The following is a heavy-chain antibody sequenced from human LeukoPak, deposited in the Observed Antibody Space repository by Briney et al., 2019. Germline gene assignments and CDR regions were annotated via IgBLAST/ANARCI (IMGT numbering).Heavy chain of an antibody. CDR2: ISWNSGSI. Sequence: GGSLRLSCAASGFTFDDYAMHWVRQAPGKGLEWVSGISWNSGSIGYADSVKGRFTISRDNAKNSLYLQMNSLRAEDTALYYCARGKPGITMIVVVISEFDYWGQGTLVTVSS. D-gene: IGHD3-22*01. CDR1: GFTFDDYA. J-gene: IGHJ4*02. CDR3: ARGKPGITMIVVVISEFDY. V-gene: IGHV3-9*01.